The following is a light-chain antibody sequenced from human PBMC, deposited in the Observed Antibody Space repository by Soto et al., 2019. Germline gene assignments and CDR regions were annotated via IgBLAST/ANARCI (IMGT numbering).Light chain of an antibody. V-gene: IGKV3D-20*02. J-gene: IGKJ5*01. CDR3: QQRSNWPIIT. CDR1: QSVSSSY. CDR2: DTS. Sequence: EIVLTQSPDTLSLSPGERATLSCRASQSVSSSYLAWYQQKPGQAPRLLISDTSNRATGIPARFSGSGSGTDFTLTISSLEPEDFAVYYCQQRSNWPIITFGQGTRLEIK.